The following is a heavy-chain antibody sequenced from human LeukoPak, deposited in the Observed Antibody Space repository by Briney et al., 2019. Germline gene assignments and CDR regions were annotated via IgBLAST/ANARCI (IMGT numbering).Heavy chain of an antibody. Sequence: GESLKISCKGSGYSFSSYSMNWVRQAPGKGLEWVSSISSSSSYIYYADSVKGRFTISRDNAKNSLYLQMNSLRAEDTAVYYCARGYAPYYFDYWGQGTLVTVSS. CDR1: GYSFSSYS. CDR2: ISSSSSYI. V-gene: IGHV3-21*01. CDR3: ARGYAPYYFDY. J-gene: IGHJ4*02. D-gene: IGHD5-12*01.